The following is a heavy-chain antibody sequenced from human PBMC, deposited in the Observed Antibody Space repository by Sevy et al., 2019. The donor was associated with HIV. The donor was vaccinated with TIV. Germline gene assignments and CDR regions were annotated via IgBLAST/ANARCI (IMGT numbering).Heavy chain of an antibody. CDR2: IKSKTDGGTT. CDR1: GFTFSNAW. D-gene: IGHD3-10*01. V-gene: IGHV3-15*01. J-gene: IGHJ4*02. Sequence: GGSLRLSCAASGFTFSNAWMSWVRQAPGKGLEWVGRIKSKTDGGTTDYAAPVKGRFTISRDDSKSTLYLQMNSLKTEDTAVYYCTTGSELLWFGEFGDYWGQGTLVTVSS. CDR3: TTGSELLWFGEFGDY.